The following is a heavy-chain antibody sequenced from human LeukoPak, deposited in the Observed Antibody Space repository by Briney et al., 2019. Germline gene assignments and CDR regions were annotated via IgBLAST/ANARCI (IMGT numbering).Heavy chain of an antibody. CDR3: ARGVSFYGMDV. D-gene: IGHD5/OR15-5a*01. V-gene: IGHV4-4*07. CDR1: GGSISGYY. J-gene: IGHJ6*02. Sequence: SETLSLTCTVSGGSISGYYWSWIRQPAGKGLEWIGRIYTSGSTNYNPSLKSRVTMSVDTSKKQFSLKLSSVTAADAAVYYCARGVSFYGMDVWGQGTTATVSS. CDR2: IYTSGST.